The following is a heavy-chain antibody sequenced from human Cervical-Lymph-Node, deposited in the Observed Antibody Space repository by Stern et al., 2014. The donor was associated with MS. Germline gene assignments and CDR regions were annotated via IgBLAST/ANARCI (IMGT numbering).Heavy chain of an antibody. J-gene: IGHJ6*02. CDR3: AKERHGDYVFYYGMDV. D-gene: IGHD4-17*01. Sequence: MQLVESGGGVVQPGRSLRLSCAASGFTFSSYGMHCVRQAPGKGLAWVAGISYDGSNKYYADSVKGRVTISRDNSKNTLYLQMNSLRAEDTAVYYCAKERHGDYVFYYGMDVWGQGTTVTVSS. V-gene: IGHV3-30*18. CDR1: GFTFSSYG. CDR2: ISYDGSNK.